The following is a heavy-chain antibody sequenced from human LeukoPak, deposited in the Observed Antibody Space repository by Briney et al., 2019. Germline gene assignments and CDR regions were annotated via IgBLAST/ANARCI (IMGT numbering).Heavy chain of an antibody. CDR2: ISPTGSTT. J-gene: IGHJ4*02. CDR3: ARGPNSNSSGLDF. Sequence: PGGSLRLSCTASGFSFSGHWMHWAHQLPGKGLVWVSRISPTGSTTSYADSVKGRFTVSRDNAKNTLYLQVNNLRAEDAAVYYCARGPNSNSSGLDFWGQGTLLTVSS. V-gene: IGHV3-74*01. CDR1: GFSFSGHW. D-gene: IGHD6-6*01.